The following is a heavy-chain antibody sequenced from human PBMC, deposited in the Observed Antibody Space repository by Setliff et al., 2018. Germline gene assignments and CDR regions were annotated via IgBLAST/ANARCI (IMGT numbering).Heavy chain of an antibody. D-gene: IGHD3-3*01. CDR2: IGNIGSKM. Sequence: GGSLRLSCVASGFRFSDYEMNWVRQAPGKGLEWVSYIGNIGSKMSYRDSVKGRFTVSRDDAKNSLYLQMNNLRAEDTATYYCVRGDTIFGVIINSIGGRWFDHWGQGTPVTVSS. J-gene: IGHJ5*02. V-gene: IGHV3-48*03. CDR1: GFRFSDYE. CDR3: VRGDTIFGVIINSIGGRWFDH.